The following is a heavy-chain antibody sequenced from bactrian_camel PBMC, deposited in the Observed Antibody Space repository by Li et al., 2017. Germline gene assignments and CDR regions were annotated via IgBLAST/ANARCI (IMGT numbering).Heavy chain of an antibody. J-gene: IGHJ4*01. CDR2: INGFGTT. V-gene: IGHV3S26*01. CDR1: GFSISPYC. Sequence: QVQLVESGGGSVQTGGSLRLACAAPGFSISPYCMGWFRQAPGKEREGVATINGFGTTSYADSVKGRFTISKDNPSNTMYLQMNGLKPEDTATYYCASHSAIACSQNLQSPVLEYWGQGTQVTVS. CDR3: ASHSAIACSQNLQSPVLEY. D-gene: IGHD2*01.